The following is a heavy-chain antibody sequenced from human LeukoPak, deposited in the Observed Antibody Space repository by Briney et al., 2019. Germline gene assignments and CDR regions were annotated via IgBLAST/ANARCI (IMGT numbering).Heavy chain of an antibody. D-gene: IGHD6-19*01. V-gene: IGHV3-13*01. CDR1: GFTFIDYD. CDR2: IGIRGDT. J-gene: IGHJ4*02. CDR3: ARGGIQVSGIDEFDY. Sequence: GGSLRLSCAASGFTFIDYDMHWVRQGIGEGLERVSAIGIRGDTHYSGSVKGRFTISRENAESSLYLQMNSLRAEDTAVYYCARGGIQVSGIDEFDYWGQGTLVTVSS.